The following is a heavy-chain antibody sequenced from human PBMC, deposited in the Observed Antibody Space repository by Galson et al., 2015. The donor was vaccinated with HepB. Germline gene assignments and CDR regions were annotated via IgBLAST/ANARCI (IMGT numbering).Heavy chain of an antibody. CDR1: GYTFTSYG. V-gene: IGHV1-18*01. CDR3: ARDCNSSNCYIRVNNWFDP. Sequence: SVKVSCKASGYTFTSYGITWVRQAPGQGLEWMGWISAYNGDTIYAQKLQGRVTMTTDTSTSTAYMELRSLRSDDTAVYYCARDCNSSNCYIRVNNWFDPWGQGTLVTVSS. J-gene: IGHJ5*02. D-gene: IGHD2-2*02. CDR2: ISAYNGDT.